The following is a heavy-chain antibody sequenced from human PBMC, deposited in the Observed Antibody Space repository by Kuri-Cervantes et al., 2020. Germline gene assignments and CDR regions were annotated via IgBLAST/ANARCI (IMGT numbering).Heavy chain of an antibody. V-gene: IGHV4-59*12. CDR1: GGSISSYY. Sequence: GSLRLSCTVSGGSISSYYWSWIRQPPGKGLEWIGYIYYSGSTNYNPSLKSRVTISVDTSKNQFSLKLSSVTAADTAVYYCARAGEWELGGFDYWGQGTLVTVSS. CDR3: ARAGEWELGGFDY. CDR2: IYYSGST. J-gene: IGHJ4*02. D-gene: IGHD1-26*01.